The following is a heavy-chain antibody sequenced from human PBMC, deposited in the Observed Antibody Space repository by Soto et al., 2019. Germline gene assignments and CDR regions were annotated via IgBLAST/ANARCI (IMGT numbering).Heavy chain of an antibody. V-gene: IGHV3-11*06. D-gene: IGHD1-26*01. CDR2: ISGSSSYT. CDR1: GFTFSDYY. Sequence: GGSLRLSCAASGFTFSDYYMSWIRQAPGKGLEWVSYISGSSSYTNYADSVKGRFTISRDNAKNSLYLQMNSLRAEDTAVYYCARELSPGGGSSFDYWGQGTLVTVSP. J-gene: IGHJ4*02. CDR3: ARELSPGGGSSFDY.